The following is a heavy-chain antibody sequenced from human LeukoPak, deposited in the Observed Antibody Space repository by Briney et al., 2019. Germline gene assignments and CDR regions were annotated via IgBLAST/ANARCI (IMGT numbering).Heavy chain of an antibody. J-gene: IGHJ4*02. V-gene: IGHV1-2*02. CDR2: MNPKTGGT. D-gene: IGHD3-22*01. Sequence: ASVKVSCKASGYTFTSYAMNWVRQAPGQGLEWMAWMNPKTGGTSYAQKFQGRVTMTRDTSISTAYMELSRLRFDDTAVYYCAKSYYDSTGYRGDFDYWGQGTLVTVSS. CDR1: GYTFTSYA. CDR3: AKSYYDSTGYRGDFDY.